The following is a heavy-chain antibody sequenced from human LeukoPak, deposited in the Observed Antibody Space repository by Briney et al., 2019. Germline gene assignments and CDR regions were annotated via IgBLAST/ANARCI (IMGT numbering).Heavy chain of an antibody. D-gene: IGHD6-13*01. CDR3: ARGWSIAAAGMRYYYYGMDV. CDR1: GDSVSSNSAG. Sequence: SQTLSLTCAISGDSVSSNSAGWNWIRQYPSRGLEWLGTTYDRSKWYNDYAVSVKSRITINPDTSKNQFSLQLNSVTPEDTAVYYCARGWSIAAAGMRYYYYGMDVWGKGTTVTVSS. J-gene: IGHJ6*04. CDR2: TYDRSKWYN. V-gene: IGHV6-1*01.